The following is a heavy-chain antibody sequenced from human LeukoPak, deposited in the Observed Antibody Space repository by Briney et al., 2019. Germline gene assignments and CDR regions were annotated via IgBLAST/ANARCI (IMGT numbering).Heavy chain of an antibody. CDR3: ARKSGSYCDY. V-gene: IGHV1-2*02. CDR1: GYTFTGYY. CDR2: INPNSGGT. D-gene: IGHD1-26*01. Sequence: ASVKLSCKASGYTFTGYYIHWVRQAPGQGLEWMGWINPNSGGTDYAQKFQGRVTMTRDTSISTAYMDLGRLGSDDTAVYYCARKSGSYCDYWGQGTLVTVSS. J-gene: IGHJ4*02.